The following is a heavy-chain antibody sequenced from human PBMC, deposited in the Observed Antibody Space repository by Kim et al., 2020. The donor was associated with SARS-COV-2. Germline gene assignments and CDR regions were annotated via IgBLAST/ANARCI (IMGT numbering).Heavy chain of an antibody. J-gene: IGHJ6*02. V-gene: IGHV4-34*01. CDR2: INHSGST. Sequence: SETLSLTCAVYGGSFSGYYWSWIRQPPGKGLEWIGEINHSGSTNYNPSLKSRVTISVDTSKNQFSLKLSSVTAADTAVYYCARAPGLVWLAAKYGMDVWGQGTTVTVSS. D-gene: IGHD2-15*01. CDR1: GGSFSGYY. CDR3: ARAPGLVWLAAKYGMDV.